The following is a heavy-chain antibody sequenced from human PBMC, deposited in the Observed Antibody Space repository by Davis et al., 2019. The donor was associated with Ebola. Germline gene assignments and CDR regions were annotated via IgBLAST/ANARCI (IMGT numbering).Heavy chain of an antibody. V-gene: IGHV4-31*03. J-gene: IGHJ3*02. CDR1: GGSISNGAYY. CDR2: IYSSGST. CDR3: ARDGRGLGAFDI. D-gene: IGHD1-26*01. Sequence: SETLSLTCTVSGGSISNGAYYWSWIRQHPGKGLEWIGYIYSSGSTYYNPSLKSRVTISVDTSKNLFSLKLSSVTAADTAVYYCARDGRGLGAFDIWGQGTMVTVSS.